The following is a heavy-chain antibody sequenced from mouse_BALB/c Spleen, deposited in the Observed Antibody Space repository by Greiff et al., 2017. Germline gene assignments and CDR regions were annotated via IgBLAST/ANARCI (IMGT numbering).Heavy chain of an antibody. D-gene: IGHD2-4*01. CDR1: GYTFTSYW. Sequence: DLVKPGASVKLSCKASGYTFTSYWINWIKQRPGQGLEWIGRIAPGSGSTYYNEMFKGMATLTVDTSSSTAYIQLSSLSSEDSAVYFCARSGDYGSYWYFDVWGAGTTVTVSS. CDR3: ARSGDYGSYWYFDV. J-gene: IGHJ1*01. V-gene: IGHV1S41*01. CDR2: IAPGSGST.